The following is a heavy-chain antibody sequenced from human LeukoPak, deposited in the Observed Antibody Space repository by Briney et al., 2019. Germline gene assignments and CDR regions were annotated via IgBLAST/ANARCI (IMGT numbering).Heavy chain of an antibody. CDR1: GFTVSSYA. V-gene: IGHV3-23*01. Sequence: GGSLRLSCAASGFTVSSYAMSWVRQAPGKGLEWVSAISGSGGSTYYADSVKGRFTISRDNSKNTLYLQMNSLRAEDTAVYYCAKDRVITFGGVIAPVFDYWGQGTLVTVSS. D-gene: IGHD3-16*02. J-gene: IGHJ4*02. CDR3: AKDRVITFGGVIAPVFDY. CDR2: ISGSGGST.